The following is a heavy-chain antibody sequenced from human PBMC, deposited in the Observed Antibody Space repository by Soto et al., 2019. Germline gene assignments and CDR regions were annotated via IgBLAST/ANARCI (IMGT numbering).Heavy chain of an antibody. D-gene: IGHD6-19*01. CDR2: IIPILGIA. V-gene: IGHV1-69*02. Sequence: SVKVSCKASGGTFSSYTISWVRQAPGQGLEWMGRIIPILGIADYAQKFQGRVTITADKSTSTAYMELSSLRSEDTAVYYCARAIAVAVPGFHSWYFDLWGRGTLVTVSS. CDR1: GGTFSSYT. J-gene: IGHJ2*01. CDR3: ARAIAVAVPGFHSWYFDL.